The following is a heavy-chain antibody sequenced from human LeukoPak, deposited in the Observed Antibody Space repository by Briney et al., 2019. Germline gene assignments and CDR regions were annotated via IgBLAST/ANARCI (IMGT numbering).Heavy chain of an antibody. CDR2: ISSSSGSI. V-gene: IGHV3-48*04. Sequence: SGGSLRLSCAASGFTFSSYSMNWVRQAPGKGLEWVSYISSSSGSIYYADSVKGRFTISRDNAKNSMYVQMNSLRAEDTAVYYCARNSGSYVWYAFDIWGQGTMVTVSS. J-gene: IGHJ3*02. CDR3: ARNSGSYVWYAFDI. CDR1: GFTFSSYS. D-gene: IGHD1-26*01.